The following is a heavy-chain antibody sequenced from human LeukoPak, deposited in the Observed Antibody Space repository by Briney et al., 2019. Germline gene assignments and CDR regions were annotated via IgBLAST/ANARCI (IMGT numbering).Heavy chain of an antibody. V-gene: IGHV3-7*03. CDR1: GFTFSTYW. Sequence: GGSLRLSCEASGFTFSTYWMKWVRQAPGKGLEWVANIKQDGSQKYYVDSVKGRFIISRDNAKNSLYLQMNSVRAEDTVVYYCAREGTFGDYRASGDHWGQGALVTVSS. CDR2: IKQDGSQK. CDR3: AREGTFGDYRASGDH. J-gene: IGHJ4*02. D-gene: IGHD2-21*02.